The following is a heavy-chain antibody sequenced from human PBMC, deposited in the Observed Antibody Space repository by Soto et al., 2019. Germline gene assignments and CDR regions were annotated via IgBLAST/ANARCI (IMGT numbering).Heavy chain of an antibody. D-gene: IGHD5-12*01. CDR1: GGSISSSSYY. V-gene: IGHV4-39*01. CDR3: ARVRGGSIVTTNLGLDY. CDR2: IYYSGST. Sequence: SETLSLTCTVSGGSISSSSYYWGWIRQPPGKGLEWIGSIYYSGSTYYNPSLKSRVTISVDTSKNQFSLKLSSVTAADTAVYYCARVRGGSIVTTNLGLDYWGQGTLVTVSS. J-gene: IGHJ4*02.